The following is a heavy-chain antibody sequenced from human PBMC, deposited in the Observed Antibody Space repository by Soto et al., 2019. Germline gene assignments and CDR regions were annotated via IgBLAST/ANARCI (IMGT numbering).Heavy chain of an antibody. V-gene: IGHV1-69*13. D-gene: IGHD3-22*01. Sequence: SVKVSCKASGGTFSSYAISWVRQAPGQGLEWMGGIIPIFGTANYAQKFQGRVTITADESTSTAYMELSSLRSGDTAVYYCARGRVVVKYYYGMDVWGQGTTVTVSS. J-gene: IGHJ6*02. CDR3: ARGRVVVKYYYGMDV. CDR2: IIPIFGTA. CDR1: GGTFSSYA.